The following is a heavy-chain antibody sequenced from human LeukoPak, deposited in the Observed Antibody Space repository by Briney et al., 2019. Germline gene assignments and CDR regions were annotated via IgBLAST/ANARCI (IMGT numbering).Heavy chain of an antibody. V-gene: IGHV1-46*01. J-gene: IGHJ4*02. D-gene: IGHD3-22*01. CDR2: NNPSGGST. CDR3: ARVARRADYYDSSGYPDY. Sequence: ASVKVSCKASGYTFTSYYMHWVRQAPGQGLEWMGINNPSGGSTSYAQKFQGRVTMTRDMSTSTVYMELSSLRSEDTAVYYCARVARRADYYDSSGYPDYWGQGTLVTVSS. CDR1: GYTFTSYY.